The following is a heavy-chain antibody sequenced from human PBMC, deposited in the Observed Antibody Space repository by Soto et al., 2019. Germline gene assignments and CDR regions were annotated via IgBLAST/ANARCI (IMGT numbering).Heavy chain of an antibody. CDR3: AKAVVYYYDSSDQPDDCDI. CDR2: IDSGGST. J-gene: IGHJ3*02. V-gene: IGHV3-53*01. CDR1: GFTVSSNY. Sequence: GGSLRLSCAASGFTVSSNYMSWVRQAPGKGLEWVSVIDSGGSTYYADSVKGRFTISRDNSKNTLYLQMNSLRAEDTAVYYCAKAVVYYYDSSDQPDDCDIWGQGTMVTVSS. D-gene: IGHD3-22*01.